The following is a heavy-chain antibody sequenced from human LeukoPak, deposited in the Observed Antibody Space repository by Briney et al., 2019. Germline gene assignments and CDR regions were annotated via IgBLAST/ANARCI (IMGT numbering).Heavy chain of an antibody. CDR2: ISPTSSHK. CDR3: AKEGKLLWYGDLSYYFDY. CDR1: GFIFSGYS. D-gene: IGHD3-10*01. J-gene: IGHJ4*02. V-gene: IGHV3-21*04. Sequence: GGSLRLSCAASGFIFSGYSMTWVRQAPGKGLEWVSSISPTSSHKYYADSVKGRFAISRDNAQDSLYLQMDSLGADDTAVYYCAKEGKLLWYGDLSYYFDYWGRGVLVTVSS.